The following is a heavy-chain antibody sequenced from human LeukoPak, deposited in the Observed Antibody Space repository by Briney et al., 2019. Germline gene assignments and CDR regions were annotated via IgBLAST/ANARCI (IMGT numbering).Heavy chain of an antibody. J-gene: IGHJ5*02. Sequence: GGSLRLSCTASGFTFGDYAMSWVRQAPGKGLEWVSAISGSGGSTYYADSVKGRFTISRDNSKNTLYLQMNSLRAEDTAVYYCAKDLIPYSSSWYPLPSHWFDPWGQGTLVTVSS. CDR3: AKDLIPYSSSWYPLPSHWFDP. CDR1: GFTFGDYA. D-gene: IGHD6-13*01. V-gene: IGHV3-23*01. CDR2: ISGSGGST.